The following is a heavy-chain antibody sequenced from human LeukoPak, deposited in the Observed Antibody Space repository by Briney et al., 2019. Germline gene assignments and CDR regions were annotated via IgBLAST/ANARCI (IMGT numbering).Heavy chain of an antibody. V-gene: IGHV3-20*04. J-gene: IGHJ4*02. Sequence: GGSLRLSCAASGFTFDEYGMSWVRQAPGKGLEWVSSINWDGGTTAYADSVQGRFTISRDNAKNSLHLQMKSLRAEDTALYYCARDSFSGSSLDYWGQGTLVTVSS. CDR2: INWDGGTT. D-gene: IGHD1-26*01. CDR1: GFTFDEYG. CDR3: ARDSFSGSSLDY.